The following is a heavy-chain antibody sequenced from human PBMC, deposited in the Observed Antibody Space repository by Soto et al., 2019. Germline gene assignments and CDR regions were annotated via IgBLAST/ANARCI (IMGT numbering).Heavy chain of an antibody. V-gene: IGHV1-2*02. D-gene: IGHD3-22*01. CDR3: ARIRTDSSSWLNGWFDP. Sequence: ASVKVSCKASGYTFTGYYIHWVRQAPGQGLEWMGWINPNNGGTKFAQRLQGRVTMTRDTSISTAYMHLSSLRSDDTAVYYCARIRTDSSSWLNGWFDPWGQGTLVTVSS. CDR2: INPNNGGT. J-gene: IGHJ5*02. CDR1: GYTFTGYY.